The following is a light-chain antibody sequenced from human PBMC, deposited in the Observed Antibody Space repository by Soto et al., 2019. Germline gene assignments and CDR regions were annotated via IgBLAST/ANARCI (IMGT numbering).Light chain of an antibody. CDR2: GAS. Sequence: EIVLTQSPGTLSLSPGERATLSCRASQSVTSSYLAWYQQKPGQAPRLLIYGASSRATGIPDRFGGSGSGTNFTLTISRLEPEDFAVYYCQPYGSSPRTFGQGTKLEIK. V-gene: IGKV3-20*01. CDR3: QPYGSSPRT. CDR1: QSVTSSY. J-gene: IGKJ2*02.